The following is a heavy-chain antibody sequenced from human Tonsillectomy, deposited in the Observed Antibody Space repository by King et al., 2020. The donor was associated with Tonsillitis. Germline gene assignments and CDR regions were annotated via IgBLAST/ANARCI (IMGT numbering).Heavy chain of an antibody. J-gene: IGHJ4*02. D-gene: IGHD6-13*01. Sequence: VELVESGGGLVQPGGSLRLSCAASGFTFSSYAMSWVRQAPGKGLEWVSAISGSGGSTYYADSVKGRFTISRDNSKNTLYLQMNSLRAEDTAVYYCAKSHPTNYIATTGIFDYWGQGTLVTVSS. CDR3: AKSHPTNYIATTGIFDY. CDR2: ISGSGGST. V-gene: IGHV3-23*04. CDR1: GFTFSSYA.